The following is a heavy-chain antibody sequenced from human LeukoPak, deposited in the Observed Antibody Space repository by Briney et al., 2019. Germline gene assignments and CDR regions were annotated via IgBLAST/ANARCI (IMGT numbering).Heavy chain of an antibody. CDR3: AGWSSAFDI. CDR1: GDSVSSNTAA. CDR2: TYYRSKWYT. V-gene: IGHV6-1*01. Sequence: SQTLSLTCAISGDSVSSNTAAWNWIRQSPSRGLEWLGRTYYRSKWYTEYALSVKSRITINPDTSKNQFSLQLNSVTPEDTAVYYCAGWSSAFDIRGQRTVVTVSS. J-gene: IGHJ3*02.